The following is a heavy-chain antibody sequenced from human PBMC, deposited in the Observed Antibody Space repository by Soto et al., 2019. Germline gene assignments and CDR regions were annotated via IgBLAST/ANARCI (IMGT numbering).Heavy chain of an antibody. V-gene: IGHV3-23*01. J-gene: IGHJ4*02. D-gene: IGHD6-6*01. Sequence: GGSLRLSCAASGFTFSSYAMSWVRQAPGKGLEWVSAISGSGGSTYYAGSVKGRLTNSRENSKTTLYLQMNSLRAEGTAVYYCAKPDRISSSSVVQLTISLHYRSGFDYWGQGTLVTVSS. CDR1: GFTFSSYA. CDR2: ISGSGGST. CDR3: AKPDRISSSSVVQLTISLHYRSGFDY.